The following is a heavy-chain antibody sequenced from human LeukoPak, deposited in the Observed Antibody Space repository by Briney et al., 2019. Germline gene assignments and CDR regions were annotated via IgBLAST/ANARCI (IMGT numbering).Heavy chain of an antibody. J-gene: IGHJ4*02. CDR2: IWSDATNQ. V-gene: IGHV3-33*06. CDR3: AKDAQRGFDYSNSLEY. Sequence: TGRSLRLSCAASGFTFSHYAFHWVRQAPGKGLEWVAVIWSDATNQFYADSVEGRFTISRDYSQKTVYLEMDSLTIEDTAIYYCAKDAQRGFDYSNSLEYWGPGTLVSVSS. D-gene: IGHD4-11*01. CDR1: GFTFSHYA.